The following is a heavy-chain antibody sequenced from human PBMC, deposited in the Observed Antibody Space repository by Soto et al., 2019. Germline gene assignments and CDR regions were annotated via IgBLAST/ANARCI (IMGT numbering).Heavy chain of an antibody. CDR1: GGSIRSGDYY. Sequence: PSETLSLTCTVSGGSIRSGDYYWSWIRQPPGKGLEWIGYIYYSGSTYYNPSLKSRVTISVDTSKNQFSLKLSSVTAADTAVYYCARGYETNWFDPWGQGTLVTVSS. D-gene: IGHD1-20*01. V-gene: IGHV4-30-4*01. CDR3: ARGYETNWFDP. J-gene: IGHJ5*02. CDR2: IYYSGST.